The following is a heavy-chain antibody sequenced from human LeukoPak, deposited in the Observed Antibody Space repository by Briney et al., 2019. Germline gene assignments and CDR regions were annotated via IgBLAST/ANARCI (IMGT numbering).Heavy chain of an antibody. CDR2: ISYDGNFK. V-gene: IGHV3-30-3*01. CDR1: GFTFNNYA. CDR3: AREGGGVIAVAGSYFQH. J-gene: IGHJ1*01. Sequence: PGGSLRLSCAASGFTFNNYAMHWVRQAPGKGLDWVAVISYDGNFKYYADSVKGRFTISRDFSKNTLYLQMNSLTAEDTAAYYCAREGGGVIAVAGSYFQHWGQGTLVTVSS. D-gene: IGHD6-19*01.